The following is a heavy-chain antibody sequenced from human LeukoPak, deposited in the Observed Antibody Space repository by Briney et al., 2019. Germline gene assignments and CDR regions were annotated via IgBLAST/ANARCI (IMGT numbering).Heavy chain of an antibody. CDR2: IYYSGST. J-gene: IGHJ5*02. Sequence: KPSQTLSLTCTVSGGSISSGGYYWSWIRQHPGKGLEWIGYIYYSGSTYYNPSLKSRVTISVDTSKNQFSLKLSSVTAADTAVYYCARVPSLYSSSWNNWFDPWGQGTPVTVSS. D-gene: IGHD6-13*01. CDR1: GGSISSGGYY. CDR3: ARVPSLYSSSWNNWFDP. V-gene: IGHV4-31*03.